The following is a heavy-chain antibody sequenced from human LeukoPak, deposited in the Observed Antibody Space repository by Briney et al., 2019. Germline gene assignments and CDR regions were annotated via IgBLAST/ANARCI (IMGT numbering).Heavy chain of an antibody. CDR1: GFTLSSYA. Sequence: GGSLRLSCAASGFTLSSYAMSWVRQAPGKGLEWVSAISGSGGSTYYADSVKGRFTISRDNSKNTLYLQMNSLRAEDTAVYYCAKTGQWLVEGYFDYWGQGTLVTVSS. CDR3: AKTGQWLVEGYFDY. J-gene: IGHJ4*02. CDR2: ISGSGGST. V-gene: IGHV3-23*01. D-gene: IGHD6-19*01.